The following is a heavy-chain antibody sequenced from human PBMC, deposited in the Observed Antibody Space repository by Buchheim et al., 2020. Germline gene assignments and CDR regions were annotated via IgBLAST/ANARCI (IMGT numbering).Heavy chain of an antibody. V-gene: IGHV4-39*01. J-gene: IGHJ4*02. CDR2: IYYSGST. CDR3: ARLPSSGCVDY. D-gene: IGHD6-19*01. Sequence: QLQLQESGPGLVKPSETLSLTCTVSGGSISSTSHYWGWISQPPGKGLEWIGSIYYSGSTSYNPALKSRVTISVDTSKNQFSLKMRSVTAADTAIYYCARLPSSGCVDYWGQGTL. CDR1: GGSISSTSHY.